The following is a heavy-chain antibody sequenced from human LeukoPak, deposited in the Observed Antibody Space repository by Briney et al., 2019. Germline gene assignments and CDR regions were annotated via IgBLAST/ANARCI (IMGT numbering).Heavy chain of an antibody. CDR1: GGSISTYY. V-gene: IGHV4-59*01. Sequence: SQTLSLTCTVSGGSISTYYWSWIRQPPGKELEWIRYIYYTGSTDYNPSLKSRVTISVDTSKNQFSLKLTSVTAADTAVYYCARGGSGYSFDYWGQGTLVTVSS. D-gene: IGHD3-22*01. CDR2: IYYTGST. CDR3: ARGGSGYSFDY. J-gene: IGHJ4*02.